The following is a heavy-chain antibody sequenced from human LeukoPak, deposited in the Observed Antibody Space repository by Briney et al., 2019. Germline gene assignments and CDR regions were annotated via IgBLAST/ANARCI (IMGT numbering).Heavy chain of an antibody. V-gene: IGHV1-69*13. Sequence: SVKVSCKASGGTFSSYAISWVRQAPGQGLEWMGGIIPIFGTANYAQKFQSRVTITADESTSTAYMELSSLRSEDTAVYYCASHYYDSSGYYPFDYWGQGTLVTVSS. CDR3: ASHYYDSSGYYPFDY. CDR1: GGTFSSYA. CDR2: IIPIFGTA. D-gene: IGHD3-22*01. J-gene: IGHJ4*02.